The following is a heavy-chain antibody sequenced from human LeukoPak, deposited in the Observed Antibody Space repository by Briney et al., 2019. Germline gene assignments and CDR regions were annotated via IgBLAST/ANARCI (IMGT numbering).Heavy chain of an antibody. Sequence: VGSLRLSCAATGFTFSSYSMNWVRQAPGKVLKWVSSIRSSSSYIYYADSVKGRFTISRDNAKNSLYLQMNSLRAEDMFFFKQKTAYEILTGNYYFFNSWGQGTLVTVSS. CDR1: GFTFSSYS. J-gene: IGHJ4*02. D-gene: IGHD3-9*01. CDR2: IRSSSSYI. CDR3: KTAYEILTGNYYFFNS. V-gene: IGHV3-21*01.